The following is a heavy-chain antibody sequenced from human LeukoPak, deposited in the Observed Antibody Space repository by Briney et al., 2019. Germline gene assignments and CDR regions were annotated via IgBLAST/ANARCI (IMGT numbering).Heavy chain of an antibody. J-gene: IGHJ1*01. CDR3: ARGSSSGWSHAEYFQH. D-gene: IGHD6-19*01. V-gene: IGHV4-39*01. Sequence: SETLSLTCTVSGGSISSSSYSWGWIRQPPGKGLEWIGSIYYSGSTYYNPSLKSRVTISVDTSKNQFSLKLSSVTAADTAVYYCARGSSSGWSHAEYFQHWGQGTLVTVSS. CDR2: IYYSGST. CDR1: GGSISSSSYS.